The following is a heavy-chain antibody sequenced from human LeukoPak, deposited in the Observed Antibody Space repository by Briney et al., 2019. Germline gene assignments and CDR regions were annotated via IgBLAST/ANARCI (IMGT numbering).Heavy chain of an antibody. CDR3: ARRIASAGTAGFDF. CDR2: IYSTGST. D-gene: IGHD6-13*01. CDR1: GGSISSYY. Sequence: ETLSLTCTVSGGSISSYYWSWVRQPAGKGLEWIGRIYSTGSTNYNPSLKSRVTMSVDTSKNQFSLMLRSVTAADTAVYYCARRIASAGTAGFDFWGQGALVTVSS. V-gene: IGHV4-4*07. J-gene: IGHJ4*02.